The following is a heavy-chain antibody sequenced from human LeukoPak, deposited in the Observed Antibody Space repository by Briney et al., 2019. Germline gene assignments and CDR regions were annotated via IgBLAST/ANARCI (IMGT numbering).Heavy chain of an antibody. J-gene: IGHJ4*02. D-gene: IGHD2-2*01. CDR2: IKSKTDGGTT. Sequence: GGSLRLSCAASGFTLSNAWMSWVRQAPGKGLEWVGRIKSKTDGGTTDYAAPVKGRFTISRDDSKNTLYLQMNSLKTEDTAVYYCTTNGIVVVPADMYYFDYWGQGTLVTVSS. V-gene: IGHV3-15*01. CDR3: TTNGIVVVPADMYYFDY. CDR1: GFTLSNAW.